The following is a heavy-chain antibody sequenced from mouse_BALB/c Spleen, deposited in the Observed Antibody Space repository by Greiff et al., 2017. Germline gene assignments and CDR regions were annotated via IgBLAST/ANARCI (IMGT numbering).Heavy chain of an antibody. V-gene: IGHV5-17*02. J-gene: IGHJ3*01. CDR2: ISSGSSTI. CDR3: ARPLGYGSSPIAY. CDR1: GFTFSSFG. Sequence: EVHLVESGGGLVQPGGSRKLSCAASGFTFSSFGMHWVRQAPEKGLEWVAYISSGSSTIYYADTVKGRFTISRDNPKNTLFLQMTSLRSEDTAMYYCARPLGYGSSPIAYWGQGTLVTVSA. D-gene: IGHD1-1*01.